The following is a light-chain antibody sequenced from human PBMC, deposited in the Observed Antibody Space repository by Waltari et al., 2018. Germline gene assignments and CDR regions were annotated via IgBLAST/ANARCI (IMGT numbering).Light chain of an antibody. V-gene: IGLV4-69*01. CDR3: ETGGHGTWV. Sequence: QLVLTQSPSASASLGASVKLTCTLSSGHSSTIIAWLQQQPGKVPRYLMKVNSDGSHRKGDDIPDRFSGSSSGAERYLTISSLQSEDEADYYCETGGHGTWVFGGGTKLTVL. J-gene: IGLJ3*02. CDR1: SGHSSTI. CDR2: VNSDGSH.